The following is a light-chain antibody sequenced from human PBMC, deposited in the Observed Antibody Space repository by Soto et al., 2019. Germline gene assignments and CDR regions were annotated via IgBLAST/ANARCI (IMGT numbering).Light chain of an antibody. CDR3: QQRSNWPLT. Sequence: EIVLTHSPSTLSLSPVERATLACRASQIVSSYLAWYQQKPGQAPRLLIYDASNRATGIPARFSGSGSGTDFTLTISSLEPEDFAVYYCQQRSNWPLTFGGGTKVAIK. V-gene: IGKV3-11*01. CDR2: DAS. CDR1: QIVSSY. J-gene: IGKJ4*01.